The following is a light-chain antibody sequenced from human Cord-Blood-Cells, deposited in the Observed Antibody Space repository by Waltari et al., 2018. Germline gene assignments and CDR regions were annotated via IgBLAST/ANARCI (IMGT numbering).Light chain of an antibody. CDR3: SSYTSSSTWV. CDR1: SSDVVGYNY. J-gene: IGLJ3*02. CDR2: DVS. V-gene: IGLV2-14*01. Sequence: QSALTQPASVSGSPGQSITISCTGTSSDVVGYNYVPWYQQHPGKAPKLMIYDVSNRPSGVSNRFSGSKSGNTASLTISGLQAEDEADYDCSSYTSSSTWVFGGGTKLTVL.